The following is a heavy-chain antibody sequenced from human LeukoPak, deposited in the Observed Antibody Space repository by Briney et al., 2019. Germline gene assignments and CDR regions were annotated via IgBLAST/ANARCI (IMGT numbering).Heavy chain of an antibody. CDR3: ARGRVAGDGVVTNGFDY. J-gene: IGHJ4*02. CDR2: IYDTGST. D-gene: IGHD3-3*01. CDR1: GGSINFGGYY. Sequence: SETLSLTCTVSGGSINFGGYYWSWVRQPPGKGLEWIGYIYDTGSTYYNPSFKTRVTISMDRSKNQFSLKLSSVTAADTAVYYCARGRVAGDGVVTNGFDYWGQGTLVTVSS. V-gene: IGHV4-30-2*01.